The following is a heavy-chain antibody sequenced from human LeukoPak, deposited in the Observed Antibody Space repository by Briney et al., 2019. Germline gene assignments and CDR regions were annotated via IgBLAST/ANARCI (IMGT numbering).Heavy chain of an antibody. CDR2: IHYDVST. CDR3: ARDVKVGWYFDL. V-gene: IGHV4-59*01. CDR1: GGPIGTYY. Sequence: SETLSLTCSVSGGPIGTYYWSWIRQPPGKGLEWLGYIHYDVSTTYNPSLKSRVTISADTAKNQFSLKLSSVTAADTAIYYCARDVKVGWYFDLWGRGTLVTVSS. J-gene: IGHJ2*01.